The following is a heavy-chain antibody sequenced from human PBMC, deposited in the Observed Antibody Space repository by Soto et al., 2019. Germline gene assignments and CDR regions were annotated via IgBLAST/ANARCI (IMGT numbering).Heavy chain of an antibody. V-gene: IGHV3-21*01. CDR3: ARDSPYFGVVISYYYYCMDV. CDR2: ISSSSSYI. Sequence: GGSLRLSCAASGFTFSSYSMNWVLQAPGKGLEWVSSISSSSSYIYYADSVKGRFTISRDNAKNSLYLQMNSLRAEDTAVYYCARDSPYFGVVISYYYYCMDVSGKGTTVTVSS. D-gene: IGHD3-3*01. CDR1: GFTFSSYS. J-gene: IGHJ6*03.